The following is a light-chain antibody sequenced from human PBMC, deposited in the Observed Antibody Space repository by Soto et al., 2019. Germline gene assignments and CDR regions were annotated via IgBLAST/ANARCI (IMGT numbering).Light chain of an antibody. V-gene: IGKV3-15*01. CDR2: GAS. CDR3: QQDNDWPLS. J-gene: IGKJ4*01. CDR1: QSISSD. Sequence: IVMTQSPATLSVSPGERATLSCRASQSISSDVAWYRQKPGQPPTLILYGASTRAIGIRARFSGSGSGTEFPLTINSLQSEDFGTYYCQQDNDWPLSFGGGTKVEIK.